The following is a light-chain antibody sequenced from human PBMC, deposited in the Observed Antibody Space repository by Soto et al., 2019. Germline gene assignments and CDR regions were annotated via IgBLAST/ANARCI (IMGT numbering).Light chain of an antibody. CDR2: DAS. CDR3: QWRSDWPPRLT. V-gene: IGKV3-11*01. Sequence: EVVLTQSPATLSLSPGERATLSCRASESIGNYLAWYQQKLGQAHKLLIYDASHRAIGIPGRFSGAGSGTDFTLNISSLEPEDFAVYYCQWRSDWPPRLTFGGGTKVEIK. J-gene: IGKJ4*01. CDR1: ESIGNY.